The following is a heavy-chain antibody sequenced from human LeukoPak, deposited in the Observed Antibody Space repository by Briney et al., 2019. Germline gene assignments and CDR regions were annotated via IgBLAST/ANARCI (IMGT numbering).Heavy chain of an antibody. CDR2: INPNSGGT. CDR3: AREDRGEATWFDP. V-gene: IGHV1-2*02. J-gene: IGHJ5*02. D-gene: IGHD1-26*01. CDR1: GYTFTGYY. Sequence: ASVKVSCKASGYTFTGYYMHWVRQAPGQGLEWMGWINPNSGGTNYAQKFQGRVTMTRDTSISTAYMELSRLRSDDTAVYYCAREDRGEATWFDPWGQGTLVTVSS.